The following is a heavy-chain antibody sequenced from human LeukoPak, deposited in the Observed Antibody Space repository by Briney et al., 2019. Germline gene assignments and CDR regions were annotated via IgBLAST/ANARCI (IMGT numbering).Heavy chain of an antibody. CDR1: GFTFSSYA. CDR2: ISYDGSNK. CDR3: ARSTCTGGSCLFDY. J-gene: IGHJ4*02. D-gene: IGHD2-15*01. V-gene: IGHV3-30*04. Sequence: PGGSLRLSCAASGFTFSSYAMHWVRQAPGKGLEWVAVISYDGSNKYYADSVTCLFTSSTINSKNTLYLQMNSLRAEDTAVYYGARSTCTGGSCLFDYWGQGTLVTVSS.